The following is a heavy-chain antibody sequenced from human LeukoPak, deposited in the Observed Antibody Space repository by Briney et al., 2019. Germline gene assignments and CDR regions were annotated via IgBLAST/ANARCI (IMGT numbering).Heavy chain of an antibody. Sequence: GRSLRLSWAASGFTFGDYDMHSVRQATGNGRGWVLAIRSIGDIFYSGSVRSRFSTSRENAKKTLYLEMNSLRVGDTAVYYCARLYSSGRYANAFDIWGQGTVVTASS. D-gene: IGHD6-19*01. CDR2: IRSIGDI. CDR1: GFTFGDYD. J-gene: IGHJ3*02. CDR3: ARLYSSGRYANAFDI. V-gene: IGHV3-13*01.